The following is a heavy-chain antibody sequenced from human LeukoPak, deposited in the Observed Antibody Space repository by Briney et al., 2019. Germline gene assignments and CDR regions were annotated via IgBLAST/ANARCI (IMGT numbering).Heavy chain of an antibody. D-gene: IGHD5-24*01. CDR1: GDSFSSANYY. CDR2: TYYSGST. V-gene: IGHV4-61*01. Sequence: SETLSLTCTVSGDSFSSANYYWTWVRQPPGQGLEWIGYTYYSGSTRYNPSLKSRVAISVDMSKSQLSLELSSVTAADTAIYYCTRHKRWLPSPDAFDIWGQGTMVTVSS. CDR3: TRHKRWLPSPDAFDI. J-gene: IGHJ3*02.